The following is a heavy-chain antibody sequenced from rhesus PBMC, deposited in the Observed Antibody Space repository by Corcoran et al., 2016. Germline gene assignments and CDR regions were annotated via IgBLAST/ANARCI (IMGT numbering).Heavy chain of an antibody. CDR2: IYSSTGHT. Sequence: QVQLQESGPGLLKPSETLSLTCAVSGGSISGGHGWGWIRQPPGKGLEGIGSIYSSTGHTSYNPSRKSRVTISTDTAKNQFALKLSSVTAADTAGYYCAREWAAEEYFEFWGRGALVTVSS. CDR1: GGSISGGHG. J-gene: IGHJ1*01. CDR3: AREWAAEEYFEF. V-gene: IGHV4S7*01. D-gene: IGHD6-31*01.